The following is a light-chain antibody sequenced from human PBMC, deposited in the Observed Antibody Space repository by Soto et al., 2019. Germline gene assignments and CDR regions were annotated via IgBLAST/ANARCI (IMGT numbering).Light chain of an antibody. CDR1: QSISMF. CDR2: DAS. CDR3: QQYYSYPRT. Sequence: DIPITQSPSTVTTSVRDSATITCRASQSISMFLAWYQQKPGKAPKLLIYDASNSESGVPSRFSGSGSGTEFTLTISSLEPEDFATYYCQQYYSYPRTFGQATKVAIK. J-gene: IGKJ1*01. V-gene: IGKV1-5*01.